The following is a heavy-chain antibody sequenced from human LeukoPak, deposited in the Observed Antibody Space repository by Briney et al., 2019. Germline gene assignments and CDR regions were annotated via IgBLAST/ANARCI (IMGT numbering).Heavy chain of an antibody. Sequence: GASVKVSCKASGYSFTGYYMHWVRQAPGQGLEWMGQMNPKSGDTNYAQKFQGRVTMTRDTSISTAYMELSSLRSDDTAVYYCAKYVSLTGNVWFDPWGQGTLVTVSS. CDR1: GYSFTGYY. V-gene: IGHV1-2*06. J-gene: IGHJ5*02. D-gene: IGHD7-27*01. CDR3: AKYVSLTGNVWFDP. CDR2: MNPKSGDT.